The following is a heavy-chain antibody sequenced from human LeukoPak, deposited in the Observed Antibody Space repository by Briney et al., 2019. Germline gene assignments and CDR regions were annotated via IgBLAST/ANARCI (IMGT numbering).Heavy chain of an antibody. CDR1: GYTFTNYY. V-gene: IGHV1-46*01. D-gene: IGHD7-27*01. J-gene: IGHJ6*03. CDR2: INPSGGST. CDR3: AKDRDPWQRLGRYYYYYMDV. Sequence: ASVKVSCKASGYTFTNYYIHWVRQAPGQGLEWMGIINPSGGSTNFAQKFQGRVTMTTDTSTITVYMELSSLRSEDTAVYYCAKDRDPWQRLGRYYYYYMDVWGKGTTVTVSS.